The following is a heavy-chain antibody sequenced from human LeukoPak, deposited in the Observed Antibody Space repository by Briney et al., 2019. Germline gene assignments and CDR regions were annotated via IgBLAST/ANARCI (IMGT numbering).Heavy chain of an antibody. Sequence: SVKVSCKASGYTFTSYGISWVRQAPGQGLEWMGGIIPIFGTANYAQKFQGRVTMTEDTSTDTAYMELSSLRSEDTAVYYCATDPGITIFGVVFSWGQGTLVTVSS. V-gene: IGHV1-69*06. CDR3: ATDPGITIFGVVFS. J-gene: IGHJ5*02. D-gene: IGHD3-3*01. CDR1: GYTFTSYG. CDR2: IIPIFGTA.